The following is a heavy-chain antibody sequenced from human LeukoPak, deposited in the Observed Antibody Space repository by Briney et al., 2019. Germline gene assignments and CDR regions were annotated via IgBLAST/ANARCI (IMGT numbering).Heavy chain of an antibody. J-gene: IGHJ4*02. D-gene: IGHD5-18*01. Sequence: GGSLRLSCAASGFTFRSYAMSWVRQAPGKGLEWVSAISGSGGSTYYADSVKGRFTISRDNSKNTLYLQMNSLGAEDTAVYYCAKQVGYSYVDYWGQGTLVTVSS. CDR3: AKQVGYSYVDY. CDR2: ISGSGGST. CDR1: GFTFRSYA. V-gene: IGHV3-23*01.